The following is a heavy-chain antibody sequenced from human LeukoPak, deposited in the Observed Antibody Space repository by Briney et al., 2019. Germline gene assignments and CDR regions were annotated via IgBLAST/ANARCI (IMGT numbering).Heavy chain of an antibody. CDR3: ARLNYYDSSGYIMN. CDR1: GGSISSSSYY. V-gene: IGHV4-39*07. Sequence: SETLSLTCTVSGGSISSSSYYWGWIRQPPGTGLEWIRSIYYSGSTYYNPSLKSRVTISVDTSKNQFSLKLSSVTAADTAVYYCARLNYYDSSGYIMNWGQGTLVTVSS. CDR2: IYYSGST. J-gene: IGHJ4*02. D-gene: IGHD3-22*01.